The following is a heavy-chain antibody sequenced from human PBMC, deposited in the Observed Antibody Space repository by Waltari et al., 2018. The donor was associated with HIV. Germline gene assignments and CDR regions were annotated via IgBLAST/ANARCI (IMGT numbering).Heavy chain of an antibody. CDR2: INAGNGNT. CDR1: GYTFSNYV. D-gene: IGHD6-13*01. CDR3: ARILGFGIADPRAFDI. J-gene: IGHJ3*02. Sequence: QVQLVQSGAEVKKPGASVKVSCKASGYTFSNYVIHWGRQAPGQRLEWMGWINAGNGNTKYSQQFQGRVTITRDTSASTAYMELSSLRSEDTAVYYCARILGFGIADPRAFDIWGQGTMVTVSS. V-gene: IGHV1-3*01.